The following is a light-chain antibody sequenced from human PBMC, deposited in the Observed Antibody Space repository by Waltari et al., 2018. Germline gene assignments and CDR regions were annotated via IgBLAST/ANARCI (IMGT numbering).Light chain of an antibody. V-gene: IGKV1-39*01. CDR2: AAS. Sequence: DIQMTQSPSSLSASVGDRLTITCRASQTIRDDLNWYQHKPGTAPNLLIYAASSLQSGVPSRFSGSGSGTDFTLTISSLQPEDFATYYCQQSYSAPPTFGQGTKVEIK. J-gene: IGKJ1*01. CDR1: QTIRDD. CDR3: QQSYSAPPT.